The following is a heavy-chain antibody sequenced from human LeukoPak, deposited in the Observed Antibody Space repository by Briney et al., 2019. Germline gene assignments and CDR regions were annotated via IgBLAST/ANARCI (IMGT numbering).Heavy chain of an antibody. D-gene: IGHD6-19*01. J-gene: IGHJ4*02. Sequence: PGGSLRLSCAASGFTFSTEWMGWVRQAPGKGLEWVATMKEEGGNIYYVDSVRGRFTISRDHAKNSLFLQMNSLRADDTAVYYCTRDGCSGWCHDYWGQGTLVTVSS. CDR3: TRDGCSGWCHDY. V-gene: IGHV3-7*01. CDR2: MKEEGGNI. CDR1: GFTFSTEW.